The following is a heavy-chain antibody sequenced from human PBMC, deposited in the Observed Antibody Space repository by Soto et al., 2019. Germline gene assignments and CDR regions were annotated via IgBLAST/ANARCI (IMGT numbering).Heavy chain of an antibody. D-gene: IGHD3-3*01. J-gene: IGHJ5*02. CDR3: VKDRDLGRGASGS. Sequence: QVQLVQSGAEVKKPGASVKVSCKASGYTCTSYGITWVRQAPGQGLEWMGWISTSHGYTSYAQKVQGKVTMTRDTATSTAYMELRSLRSADTAVYYCVKDRDLGRGASGSWGQGSLVTVSS. V-gene: IGHV1-18*01. CDR1: GYTCTSYG. CDR2: ISTSHGYT.